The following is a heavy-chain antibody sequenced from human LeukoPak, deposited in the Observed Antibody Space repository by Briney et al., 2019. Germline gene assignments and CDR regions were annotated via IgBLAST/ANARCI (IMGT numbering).Heavy chain of an antibody. CDR3: ARASGGGTYDFDY. Sequence: ASVKVSCKASAYTFTDYYMHWVRQAPGQGLEWVGWINPNSGGTNYAQKFQGRVTMTRDTSISTAYMELSRLRSDDTAVYYCARASGGGTYDFDYWGQGALVSVSS. CDR1: AYTFTDYY. CDR2: INPNSGGT. D-gene: IGHD1-1*01. J-gene: IGHJ4*02. V-gene: IGHV1-2*02.